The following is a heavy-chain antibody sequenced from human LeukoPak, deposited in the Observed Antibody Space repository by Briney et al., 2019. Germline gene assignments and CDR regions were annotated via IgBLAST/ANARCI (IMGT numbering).Heavy chain of an antibody. Sequence: GGSLRLSCAASGFTFSSYAMSWVRQAPGKGLEWVSAISGSGGSTYYADSVRGRFTISRDNAKNTVYLQMNSLRTEDTAVYYCARGLPNYYGMDVWGQGTTVTVSS. J-gene: IGHJ6*02. CDR2: ISGSGGST. CDR3: ARGLPNYYGMDV. CDR1: GFTFSSYA. V-gene: IGHV3-23*01.